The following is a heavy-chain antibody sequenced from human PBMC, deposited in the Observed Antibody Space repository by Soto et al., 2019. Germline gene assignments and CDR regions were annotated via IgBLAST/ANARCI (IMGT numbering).Heavy chain of an antibody. Sequence: ASVKVSCKASGGTFSSYAISWVRQAPGQGLEWMGGIIPIFGTANYAQKFQGRVTITADESTSTAYMELSSLRSEDTAVYYCARDGEYCSSTSCPIDYYYYGMDVWGQGTTVTVSS. D-gene: IGHD2-2*01. V-gene: IGHV1-69*13. CDR2: IIPIFGTA. J-gene: IGHJ6*02. CDR3: ARDGEYCSSTSCPIDYYYYGMDV. CDR1: GGTFSSYA.